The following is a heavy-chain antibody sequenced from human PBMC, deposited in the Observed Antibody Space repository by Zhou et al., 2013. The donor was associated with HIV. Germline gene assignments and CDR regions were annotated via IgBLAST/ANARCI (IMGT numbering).Heavy chain of an antibody. D-gene: IGHD4-17*01. V-gene: IGHV1-69*05. CDR2: ESSLSLVQ. CDR3: AKDQARSSESLLHDAFDI. Sequence: QVQLVQSGAEVKKPGSSVKVSCKASGGTFSSYAISWVRQAPGQGLEWMGGESSLSLVQQTNAQKFQGRVTITTDESTSTAYMELSSLRSEDTAVYYCAKDQARSSESLLHDAFDIWGQGTTVTVSS. CDR1: GGTFSSYA. J-gene: IGHJ3*02.